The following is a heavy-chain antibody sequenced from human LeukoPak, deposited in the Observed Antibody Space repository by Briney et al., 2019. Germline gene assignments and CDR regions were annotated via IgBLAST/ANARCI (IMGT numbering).Heavy chain of an antibody. V-gene: IGHV4-59*12. CDR2: IYYTGST. D-gene: IGHD5-12*01. Sequence: PSQTLSLTCTVSGGSISTYYWSWIRQPPGKGLEWIGYIYYTGSTNYNPSLKSRVTISVDTSKNQFSLKLSSVTAADTAVYYCARVEDSGYDYRGRFDPWGQGTLVTVSS. J-gene: IGHJ5*02. CDR1: GGSISTYY. CDR3: ARVEDSGYDYRGRFDP.